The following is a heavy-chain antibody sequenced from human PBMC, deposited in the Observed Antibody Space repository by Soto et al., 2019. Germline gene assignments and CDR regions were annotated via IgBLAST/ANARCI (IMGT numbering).Heavy chain of an antibody. Sequence: ASVKVSCKASGYTFTSYGISWVRQAPGQGLEWMGWISAYNGNTNYAQKLQGRVTITTDTSTSTAYMELRSLRSDDTAVYYCARGGAEDFWSRYQVFWTYYYYGMDVWGQGTTVPVSS. J-gene: IGHJ6*02. CDR2: ISAYNGNT. D-gene: IGHD3-3*01. CDR3: ARGGAEDFWSRYQVFWTYYYYGMDV. CDR1: GYTFTSYG. V-gene: IGHV1-18*01.